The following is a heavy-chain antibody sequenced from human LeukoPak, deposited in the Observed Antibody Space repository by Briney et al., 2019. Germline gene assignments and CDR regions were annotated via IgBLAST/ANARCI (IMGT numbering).Heavy chain of an antibody. CDR1: RFTFSGYA. D-gene: IGHD3-10*01. CDR3: ARDRAGAYWYFDL. CDR2: ISSDGGNT. Sequence: GRSLRLSCVASRFTFSGYAVHWVRQAPGKGLEWVSVISSDGGNTYYADSVKGRFTLSRDNSKNTLYLQMNSLRAEDTAVYYCARDRAGAYWYFDLWGRGTLVTVSS. V-gene: IGHV3-30-3*01. J-gene: IGHJ2*01.